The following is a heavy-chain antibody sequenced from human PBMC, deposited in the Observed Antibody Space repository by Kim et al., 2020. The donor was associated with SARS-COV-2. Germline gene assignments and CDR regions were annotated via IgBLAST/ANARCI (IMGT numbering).Heavy chain of an antibody. D-gene: IGHD1-26*01. J-gene: IGHJ4*02. CDR3: ARANREGIFDY. V-gene: IGHV1-18*01. Sequence: NTTKAQKTQGRVTMTPNTSTGTAYMELRSLRSDDTAVYYCARANREGIFDYWGQGTLVTVSS. CDR2: NT.